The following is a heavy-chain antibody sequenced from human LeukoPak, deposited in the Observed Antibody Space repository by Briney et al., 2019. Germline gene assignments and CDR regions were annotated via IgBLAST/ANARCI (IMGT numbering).Heavy chain of an antibody. J-gene: IGHJ4*02. CDR1: GFTFSTSS. D-gene: IGHD3-10*01. V-gene: IGHV3-21*01. CDR2: ISTSEYI. Sequence: GGSLRLSCAASGFTFSTSSMNWVRQAPGKGLEGVSSISTSEYINYADSVKGRFTVSRDNAKNSLYLQMNSLRAEDTAVYYCARVLGDNGYGSGYYEYWGQGALVTVSS. CDR3: ARVLGDNGYGSGYYEY.